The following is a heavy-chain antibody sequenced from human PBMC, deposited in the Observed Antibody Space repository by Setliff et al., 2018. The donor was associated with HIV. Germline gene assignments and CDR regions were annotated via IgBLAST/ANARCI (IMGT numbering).Heavy chain of an antibody. D-gene: IGHD2-21*01. J-gene: IGHJ4*02. CDR2: ISSSGNTV. CDR1: GFTVSDNY. CDR3: ARGFAQGFDY. Sequence: GSLRLSCAASGFTVSDNYMSWVRQTPGKGLAWVSYISSSGNTVYYDYADSVKGRFTVSRDKAKNSLNLQMNSLSAGHTAVYYCARGFAQGFDYWGQGTRVTVSS. V-gene: IGHV3-11*04.